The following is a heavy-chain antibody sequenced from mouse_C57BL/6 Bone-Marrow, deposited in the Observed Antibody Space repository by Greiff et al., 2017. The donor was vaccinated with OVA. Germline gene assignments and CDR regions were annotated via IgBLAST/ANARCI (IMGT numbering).Heavy chain of an antibody. J-gene: IGHJ3*01. D-gene: IGHD3-2*02. CDR1: GYTFTDYN. V-gene: IGHV1-18*01. CDR3: ARETQTAQASFAY. CDR2: INPNNGGT. Sequence: EVQLQQSGPELVKPGASVKIPCKASGYTFTDYNMDWVKQSHGKSLEWIGDINPNNGGTIYNQKFKGKATLTVDKSASTAYMELRSLTSEDTAVYYCARETQTAQASFAYWGQGTLVTVSA.